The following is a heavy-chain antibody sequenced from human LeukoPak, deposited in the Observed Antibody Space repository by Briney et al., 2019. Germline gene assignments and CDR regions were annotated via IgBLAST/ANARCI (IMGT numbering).Heavy chain of an antibody. CDR3: ARDRLLYCSGGSCYGYYFDY. CDR2: IKQDGSEK. Sequence: QPGGSLRLSCAASGFTFSSYWMSWVRQAPGKGLEWVANIKQDGSEKYYVDSVKGRFTISRDNAKNSLYLQMNSLRAEDTAVYYCARDRLLYCSGGSCYGYYFDYWGQGTLVTVSS. D-gene: IGHD2-15*01. CDR1: GFTFSSYW. J-gene: IGHJ4*02. V-gene: IGHV3-7*03.